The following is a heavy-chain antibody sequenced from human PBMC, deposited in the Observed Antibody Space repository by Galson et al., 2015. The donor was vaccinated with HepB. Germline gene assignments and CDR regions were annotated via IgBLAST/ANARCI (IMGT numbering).Heavy chain of an antibody. V-gene: IGHV3-23*01. Sequence: SLRLSCAASGFTFSSYAMSWVRQAPGKGLEWVSAISGSGGSTYYADSVKGRFTISRDNSKNTLYLQMNSLRAEDTAVYYCAKDDYVWGSYRYGVGYWGQGTLVTVSS. CDR3: AKDDYVWGSYRYGVGY. J-gene: IGHJ4*02. D-gene: IGHD3-16*02. CDR2: ISGSGGST. CDR1: GFTFSSYA.